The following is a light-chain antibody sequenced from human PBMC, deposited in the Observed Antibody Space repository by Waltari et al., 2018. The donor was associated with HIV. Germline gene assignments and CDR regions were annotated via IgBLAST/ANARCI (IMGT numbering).Light chain of an antibody. CDR1: QSVFFSSNNKNF. J-gene: IGKJ3*01. V-gene: IGKV4-1*01. CDR3: QQYYTVPLT. Sequence: DIVMTQSPDSLAVSLGERATINCKSSQSVFFSSNNKNFLAWYQQKPGQAPKLLISLASTRASGVPARFSGSGSGTDFTLTISSLQPGDVAVYFCQQYYTVPLTFGPGTKVEI. CDR2: LAS.